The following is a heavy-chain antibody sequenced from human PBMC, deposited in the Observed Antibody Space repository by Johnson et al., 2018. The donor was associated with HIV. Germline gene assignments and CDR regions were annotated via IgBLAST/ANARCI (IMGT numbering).Heavy chain of an antibody. D-gene: IGHD3-22*01. V-gene: IGHV3-30*03. CDR2: ISYDGSNK. CDR3: ARDISYDSSASQGAFDI. J-gene: IGHJ3*02. Sequence: QVQLVESGGGLVQPGGSLRLSCAASGFTFSSYDMYWVRQAPGKGLEWVAVISYDGSNKYYADSVKGRFTISRDNSKNTLYLQMNSLRAEDTAVYYCARDISYDSSASQGAFDIWGQGTMVTVSS. CDR1: GFTFSSYD.